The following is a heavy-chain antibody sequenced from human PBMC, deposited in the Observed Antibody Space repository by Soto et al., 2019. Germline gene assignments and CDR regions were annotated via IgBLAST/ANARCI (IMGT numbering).Heavy chain of an antibody. CDR2: ISGSGGST. CDR1: GFTFSSYS. Sequence: LRLSCAASGFTFSSYSMSWVRQAPGKGLEWVSAISGSGGSTYYADSVKGRFTISRDNSKNTLYLQMNSLRAEDTAVYYCAKGWSGSYPFDYWGQGTQVTVSS. CDR3: AKGWSGSYPFDY. D-gene: IGHD1-26*01. J-gene: IGHJ4*02. V-gene: IGHV3-23*01.